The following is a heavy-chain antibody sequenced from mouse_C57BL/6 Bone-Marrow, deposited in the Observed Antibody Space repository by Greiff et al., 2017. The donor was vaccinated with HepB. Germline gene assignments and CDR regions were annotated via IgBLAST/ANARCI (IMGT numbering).Heavy chain of an antibody. J-gene: IGHJ3*01. CDR3: ARSITTVVEGFAY. CDR1: GYTLPSYW. CDR2: IYPGSGST. Sequence: QVQLQQPGAELVKPGASVKMSCKASGYTLPSYWLTGGKQRPGQGLGWIGDIYPGSGSTNYNEKFKSKATLTVDTSSSTADRQLSSLTSEESAVYYCARSITTVVEGFAYWGQGTLVTVSA. V-gene: IGHV1-55*01. D-gene: IGHD1-1*01.